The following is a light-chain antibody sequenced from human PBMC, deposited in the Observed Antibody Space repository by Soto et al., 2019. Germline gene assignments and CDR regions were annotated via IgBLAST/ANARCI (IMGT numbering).Light chain of an antibody. CDR2: GAS. Sequence: EIVLTQSPGTPSLSPGEGATLFCRASQSVSTNFFAWYQQKPGQAPRLLIYGASTRATGIPDRFSGSGSGTDFTLTISRLEPEDFAVYYCQQYGRTSWTFGQGTKVDIK. J-gene: IGKJ1*01. CDR3: QQYGRTSWT. CDR1: QSVSTNF. V-gene: IGKV3-20*01.